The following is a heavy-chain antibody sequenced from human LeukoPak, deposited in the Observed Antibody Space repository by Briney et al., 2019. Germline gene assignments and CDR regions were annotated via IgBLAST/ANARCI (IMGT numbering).Heavy chain of an antibody. Sequence: PGGSLRLSCAASGFTFSSYEMNWVRQAPGKGLEWVSSISSSSSYIYYADSVKGRFTISRDNAKNSLYLQMNSLRAEDTAVYYCARTPRFLEWLMDVWGKGTTVTVSS. V-gene: IGHV3-21*01. D-gene: IGHD3-3*01. CDR3: ARTPRFLEWLMDV. J-gene: IGHJ6*04. CDR2: ISSSSSYI. CDR1: GFTFSSYE.